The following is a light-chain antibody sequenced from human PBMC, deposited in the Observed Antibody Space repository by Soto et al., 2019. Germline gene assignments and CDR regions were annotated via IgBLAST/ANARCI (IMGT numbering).Light chain of an antibody. J-gene: IGLJ1*01. CDR2: QVT. CDR1: TRDIAGYNY. V-gene: IGLV2-14*01. CDR3: TSFSSSTSLYV. Sequence: QSVLTQPASVSGSLGQSITISCTGTTRDIAGYNYIPWYQQLPGKAPKLMIYQVTIRPSGISNRFPGSKSGNTASLTISGLQAEDEADYYCTSFSSSTSLYVFGTGTKVTVL.